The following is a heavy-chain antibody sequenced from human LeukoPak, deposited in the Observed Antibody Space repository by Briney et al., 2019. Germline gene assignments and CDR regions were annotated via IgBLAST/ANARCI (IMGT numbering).Heavy chain of an antibody. CDR3: ATSGGSYWS. D-gene: IGHD1-26*01. CDR1: GFTFSSYA. Sequence: GGSLRLSCAASGFTFSSYAMSWVRQAPGKGLEWVSGISGRDSTTYYADSVKGRLTISRENSKNTLYLQMNSLRAEDTAVYYCATSGGSYWSWGQGTLVTVSS. J-gene: IGHJ5*02. V-gene: IGHV3-23*01. CDR2: ISGRDSTT.